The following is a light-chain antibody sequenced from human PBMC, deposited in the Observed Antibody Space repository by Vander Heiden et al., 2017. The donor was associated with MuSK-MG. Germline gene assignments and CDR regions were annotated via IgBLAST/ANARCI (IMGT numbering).Light chain of an antibody. CDR3: RQDDSYPRT. CDR1: QGISSY. V-gene: IGKV1-8*01. J-gene: IGKJ1*01. Sequence: AIRMTQSPSSFSASTGDRVTITCRASQGISSYLAWYQQKPGKAPKLLIYAASTLQSGVPSRFSDSGSGTDFTLSISCLQSEDFATSYCRQDDSYPRTFGQGTKVEIK. CDR2: AAS.